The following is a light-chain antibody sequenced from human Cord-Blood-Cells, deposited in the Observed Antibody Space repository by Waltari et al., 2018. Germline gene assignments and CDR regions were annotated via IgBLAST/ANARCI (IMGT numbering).Light chain of an antibody. CDR3: QQSYSTPPT. J-gene: IGKJ4*01. Sequence: DIQMPQSPSSLSASVGDRVTLTCRASQSISSYLNWYQQQPGKAPKLLIYAASSLQSGVPSRFSGSGSGTDFTLTISSLQPEDFAAYYCQQSYSTPPTFGGGTKVEIK. V-gene: IGKV1-39*01. CDR1: QSISSY. CDR2: AAS.